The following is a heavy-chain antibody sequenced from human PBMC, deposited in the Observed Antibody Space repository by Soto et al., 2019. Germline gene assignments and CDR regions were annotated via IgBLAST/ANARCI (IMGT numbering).Heavy chain of an antibody. V-gene: IGHV1-69*13. CDR3: ARQGDEFSIASAGTLDLNP. D-gene: IGHD6-13*01. J-gene: IGHJ5*02. Sequence: GASVKVSCKASGGTFSIYAISWVRQAPGQGLEWMGGIIPIFGTANYAQKFQGRVTITADESTSTAYMELSSLRSEDTAVYYCARQGDEFSIASAGTLDLNPWGQGTLVTVSS. CDR2: IIPIFGTA. CDR1: GGTFSIYA.